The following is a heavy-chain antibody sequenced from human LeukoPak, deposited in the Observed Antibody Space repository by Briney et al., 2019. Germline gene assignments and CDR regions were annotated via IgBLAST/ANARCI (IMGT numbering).Heavy chain of an antibody. CDR3: AKTQLPFGVVTLFDY. V-gene: IGHV3-69-1*01. Sequence: GGSLRLSCAASGFTFSDYYMNWVPQAPGKGLEWVSSISSSSTIYYADSVKGRFTISRDNAKNSLYLQMNSLRAEDTAVYYCAKTQLPFGVVTLFDYWGQGTLVTVSS. J-gene: IGHJ4*02. CDR1: GFTFSDYY. D-gene: IGHD3-3*01. CDR2: ISSSSTI.